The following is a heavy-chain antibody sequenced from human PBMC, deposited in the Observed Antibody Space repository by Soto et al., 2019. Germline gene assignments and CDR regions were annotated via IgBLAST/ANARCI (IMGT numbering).Heavy chain of an antibody. CDR1: GFTFSNYG. CDR2: IWYDGNNK. D-gene: IGHD2-21*01. CDR3: ARGLHSLFDY. J-gene: IGHJ4*02. V-gene: IGHV3-33*01. Sequence: GGSLRLSCAASGFTFSNYGMHWVRQAPGKGLEWVAVIWYDGNNKYYADSVKGRFTISRDNSNNTLYVQMTSLRAEDTAVSYCARGLHSLFDYWGQGTLVTVSS.